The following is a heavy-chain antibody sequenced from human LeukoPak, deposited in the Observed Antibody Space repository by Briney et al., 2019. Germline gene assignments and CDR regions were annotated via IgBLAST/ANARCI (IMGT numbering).Heavy chain of an antibody. D-gene: IGHD6-25*01. CDR2: INPNSGGT. Sequence: GASVKVSCKASGYTFTGYYMHWVRQAPGQGLEWMGWINPNSGGTNYAQKFQGRVTMTRDTSISTAYMELSRLRSDDTAVYYCARGTQRYYYYGMDVWAKGPRSPSP. CDR1: GYTFTGYY. V-gene: IGHV1-2*02. CDR3: ARGTQRYYYYGMDV. J-gene: IGHJ6*02.